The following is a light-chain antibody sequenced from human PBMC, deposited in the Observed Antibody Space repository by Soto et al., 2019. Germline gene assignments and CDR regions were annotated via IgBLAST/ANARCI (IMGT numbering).Light chain of an antibody. CDR1: QSLLHSNGYNY. Sequence: DIVMTQSPLSLPVTPGEPASISCRSSQSLLHSNGYNYLDWYLQKPGQSPQLLIYLGSTRASGVPDRFSGSGSGTDFTLKISRVEADDVGVYYCMQALQTPVFTFGPGTKVEIK. CDR3: MQALQTPVFT. CDR2: LGS. V-gene: IGKV2-28*01. J-gene: IGKJ3*01.